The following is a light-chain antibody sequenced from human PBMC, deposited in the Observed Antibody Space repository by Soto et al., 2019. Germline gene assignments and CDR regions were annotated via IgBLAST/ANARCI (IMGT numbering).Light chain of an antibody. Sequence: QSALTQPASVSGSPGQSITISCTGTNSDVGSYNLVSWYQQHPGKAPTVIIYEVSERPSGVSDRFSGSKSGNPASLMISGLQAEDEADYYCCSYEGSSNQSYVFGSGTQLTVL. CDR1: NSDVGSYNL. V-gene: IGLV2-23*02. CDR2: EVS. CDR3: CSYEGSSNQSYV. J-gene: IGLJ1*01.